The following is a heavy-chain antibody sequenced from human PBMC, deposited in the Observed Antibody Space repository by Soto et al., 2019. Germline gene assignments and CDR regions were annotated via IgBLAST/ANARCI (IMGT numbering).Heavy chain of an antibody. CDR3: ARLTGTTRIDY. V-gene: IGHV5-51*01. D-gene: IGHD4-17*01. CDR2: IYPDDSNI. CDR1: GYTFARYW. J-gene: IGHJ4*02. Sequence: GESLKISCEASGYTFARYWIGWVRQMPGKGLEWMGIIYPDDSNIRYSPTFQGQVTISADKSISTAYLQWSSLKASDTAMYYCARLTGTTRIDYWGQGTPVTVSS.